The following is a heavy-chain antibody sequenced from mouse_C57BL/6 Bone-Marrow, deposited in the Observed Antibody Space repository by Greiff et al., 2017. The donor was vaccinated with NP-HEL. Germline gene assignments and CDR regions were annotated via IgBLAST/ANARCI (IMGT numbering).Heavy chain of an antibody. CDR3: ARGILRPFDY. Sequence: EVQLQQSGPVLVKPGASVKMSCKASGYSFTDYYMNWVKQSHGKSLEWIGVINPYNGGTSYNQKFKGKATLTVDKSSSTAYMELNSLTSEDSAVYYCARGILRPFDYWGQGTTLTVSS. J-gene: IGHJ2*01. D-gene: IGHD1-1*01. CDR1: GYSFTDYY. V-gene: IGHV1-19*01. CDR2: INPYNGGT.